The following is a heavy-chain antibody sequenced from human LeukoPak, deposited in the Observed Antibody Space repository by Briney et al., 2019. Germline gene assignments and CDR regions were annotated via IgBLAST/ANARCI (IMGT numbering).Heavy chain of an antibody. J-gene: IGHJ4*02. D-gene: IGHD3-10*01. CDR2: IYSSGTT. CDR1: GGSFSGYY. Sequence: SETLSLTCAVNGGSFSGYYWSWIRQPPGKGLEWIGYIYSSGTTYYNPSLKSRVTISLDTPKNQFSLKLSSVTAADTAVYYCAGGTSRNYYYFDYWGQGALFTVSS. CDR3: AGGTSRNYYYFDY. V-gene: IGHV4-59*01.